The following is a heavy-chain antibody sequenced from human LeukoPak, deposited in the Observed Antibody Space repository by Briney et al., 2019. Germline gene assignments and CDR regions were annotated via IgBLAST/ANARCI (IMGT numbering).Heavy chain of an antibody. J-gene: IGHJ1*01. CDR3: AKGGDAYKVGNY. CDR2: IYYNLST. CDR1: GDTIDTRHFY. D-gene: IGHD5-24*01. V-gene: IGHV4-39*07. Sequence: SETLSLTCIVSGDTIDTRHFYWTWIRQPPVKGLEWIGSIYYNLSTSYNPSLLSRGTISVDTSKNQFSLRLTSVTAADTAMYYCAKGGDAYKVGNYWGPGTMVTVSS.